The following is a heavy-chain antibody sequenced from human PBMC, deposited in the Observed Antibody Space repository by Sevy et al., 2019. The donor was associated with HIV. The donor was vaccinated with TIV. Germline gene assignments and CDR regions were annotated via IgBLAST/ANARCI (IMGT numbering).Heavy chain of an antibody. Sequence: GGSLRLSCAVSGFSFTAYAMHWVRQAPGKGLEWVAFIRYDGSNKFYADSVKGRFTISRDNSNNTLFLQMNTLRTEDTAVYYCATRWTPGYWGQGTLFTVSS. CDR1: GFSFTAYA. D-gene: IGHD1-1*01. J-gene: IGHJ4*02. V-gene: IGHV3-30*02. CDR2: IRYDGSNK. CDR3: ATRWTPGY.